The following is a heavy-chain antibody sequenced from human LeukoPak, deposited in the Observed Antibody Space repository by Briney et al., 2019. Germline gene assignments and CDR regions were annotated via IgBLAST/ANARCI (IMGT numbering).Heavy chain of an antibody. CDR1: GFIFSSYA. J-gene: IGHJ4*02. V-gene: IGHV3-23*01. Sequence: GGSLRLSCAASGFIFSSYAMTWVRRAPGKGLEWVSGISDNGDNTYYADSVKGRFSISRDNSKNTLYLQMNSLGAEDTAVYYCAKSKLTSYLFDNWGQGILVTVSS. CDR2: ISDNGDNT. D-gene: IGHD1-26*01. CDR3: AKSKLTSYLFDN.